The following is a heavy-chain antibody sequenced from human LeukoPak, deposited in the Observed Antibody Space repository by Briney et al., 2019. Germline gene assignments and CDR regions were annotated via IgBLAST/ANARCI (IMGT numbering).Heavy chain of an antibody. D-gene: IGHD6-13*01. J-gene: IGHJ5*02. CDR1: GFTFSSYS. CDR2: ISSSSSYI. Sequence: GGSLRLSCAASGFTFSSYSMNWVRQGPGKGLVWVSSISSSSSYIYYADSVKGRFTISRDNAKNSLYLQMNSLRAEDTAVYYCARAKVAAAGTVDWFDPWGQGTLVTVSS. V-gene: IGHV3-21*01. CDR3: ARAKVAAAGTVDWFDP.